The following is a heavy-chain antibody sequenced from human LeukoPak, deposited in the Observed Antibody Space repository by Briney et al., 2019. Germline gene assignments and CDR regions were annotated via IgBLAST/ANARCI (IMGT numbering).Heavy chain of an antibody. D-gene: IGHD6-19*01. CDR3: AREPDSSGWGFDY. CDR2: IYTSGST. Sequence: SQTLSLTCTVSGGSISSGSYYWSWIRQLAGRGLEWIGRIYTSGSTNYNPSLKSRVTISVDTSKNQFSLKLSSVTAADTAVYYCAREPDSSGWGFDYWGQGTLVTVSS. CDR1: GGSISSGSYY. J-gene: IGHJ4*02. V-gene: IGHV4-61*02.